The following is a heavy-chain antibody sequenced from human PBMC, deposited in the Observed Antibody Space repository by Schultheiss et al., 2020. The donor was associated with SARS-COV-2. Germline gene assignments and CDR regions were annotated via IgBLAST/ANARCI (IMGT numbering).Heavy chain of an antibody. Sequence: SETLSLTCAVYGGSFSGYYWCWIRQPPGKGLEWIGEINHSGSTNYNPSLKSRVTISVDTSKNQFSLKLISVTAADTAVYYCARRYCSSTSCYYYYYYYMDVWGKGTSVTVSS. V-gene: IGHV4-34*01. CDR3: ARRYCSSTSCYYYYYYYMDV. CDR2: INHSGST. CDR1: GGSFSGYY. J-gene: IGHJ6*03. D-gene: IGHD2-2*01.